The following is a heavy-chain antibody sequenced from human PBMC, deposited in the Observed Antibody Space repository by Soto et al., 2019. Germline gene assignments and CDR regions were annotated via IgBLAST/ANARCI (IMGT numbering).Heavy chain of an antibody. Sequence: QVQLVQSGAEVKKPGSSVRVSCKASGGMFYSSAINWVRQAPGQGLEWMGGIVPMNGSPKYAQEFLGRVTISADASATTAYMDLSGLKSEDTAVYYCSFAPNWTYQLIRYWGRRTQVTVSS. CDR2: IVPMNGSP. D-gene: IGHD2-2*01. CDR3: SFAPNWTYQLIRY. CDR1: GGMFYSSA. J-gene: IGHJ4*01. V-gene: IGHV1-69*01.